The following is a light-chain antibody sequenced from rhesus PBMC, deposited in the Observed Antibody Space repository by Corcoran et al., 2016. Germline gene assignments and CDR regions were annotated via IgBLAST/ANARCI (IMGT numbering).Light chain of an antibody. J-gene: IGKJ1*01. CDR2: MAS. Sequence: DIQMTQSPSSLSASVGDRVTISCRASQGISSWLAWYQQKPGIAPKRLFYMASSLQSGVPSRFSGSGSGTDFTLNISSLQPEDFATYYCQQYNSAPPWTFGQGTKVDIK. V-gene: IGKV1-21*01. CDR1: QGISSW. CDR3: QQYNSAPPWT.